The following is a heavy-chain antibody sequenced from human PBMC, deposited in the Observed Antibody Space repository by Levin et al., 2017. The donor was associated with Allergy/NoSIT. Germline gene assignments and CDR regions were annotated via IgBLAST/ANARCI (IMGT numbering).Heavy chain of an antibody. CDR3: AKGSSSNCYSAVDY. J-gene: IGHJ4*02. CDR1: GFTFSSYA. Sequence: GESLKISCAASGFTFSSYAMSWVRQAPGKGLEWVSGFSGSGYNTYYADSLKGRFTISRDNSKNTLYLQMNSLRAEDTAVYYCAKGSSSNCYSAVDYWGQGTLVTVSS. V-gene: IGHV3-23*01. D-gene: IGHD2-15*01. CDR2: FSGSGYNT.